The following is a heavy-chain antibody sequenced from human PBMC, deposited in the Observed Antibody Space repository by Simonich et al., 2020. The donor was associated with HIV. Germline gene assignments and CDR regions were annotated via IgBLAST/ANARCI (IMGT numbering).Heavy chain of an antibody. V-gene: IGHV3-30*07. J-gene: IGHJ4*02. D-gene: IGHD3-16*01. CDR2: ISYDGSNK. Sequence: QVQLVESGGGVVQPGRSLRLSCAASGFTFSSYAMHWVRQAPGKGLEWVAVISYDGSNKYYADAVKGRVPISGYKSKNTLYLQMNSLRAEDTAVYYCASGGSISSVWADDYWGQGTLVTVSS. CDR1: GFTFSSYA. CDR3: ASGGSISSVWADDY.